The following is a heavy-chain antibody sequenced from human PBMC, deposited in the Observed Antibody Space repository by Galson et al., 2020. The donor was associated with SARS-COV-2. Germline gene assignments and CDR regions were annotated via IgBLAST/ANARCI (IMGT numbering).Heavy chain of an antibody. Sequence: SETLSLTCTVSGGSISSGGYYWSWIRQHPGKGLEWIGYIYYSGNTYYNPSLKSRVTISVDTSKNQFSLKLSSVTAADTAVYYCARDQYNEVTIFVVVTPSVGMDVWGQGTTVTVSS. CDR3: ARDQYNEVTIFVVVTPSVGMDV. CDR2: IYYSGNT. CDR1: GGSISSGGYY. D-gene: IGHD3-3*01. J-gene: IGHJ6*02. V-gene: IGHV4-31*03.